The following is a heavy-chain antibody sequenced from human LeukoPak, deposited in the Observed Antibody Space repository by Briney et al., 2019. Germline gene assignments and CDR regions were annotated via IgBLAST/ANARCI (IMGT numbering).Heavy chain of an antibody. CDR2: IIPIFGTA. J-gene: IGHJ5*02. CDR1: GGTFSSYA. CDR3: ARGRPTTSIAAAGVNWFDP. D-gene: IGHD6-13*01. V-gene: IGHV1-69*06. Sequence: ASVKVSCKASGGTFSSYAISWVRQAPGPGLEWMGGIIPIFGTANYAQKFQGRVTITADKSTRTAYMELSSLRSEDTAVYYCARGRPTTSIAAAGVNWFDPWGQGTLVTVSS.